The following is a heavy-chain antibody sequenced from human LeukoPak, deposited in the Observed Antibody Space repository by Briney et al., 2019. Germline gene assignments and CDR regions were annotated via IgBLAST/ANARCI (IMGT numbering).Heavy chain of an antibody. Sequence: GASVKVSCKASGYTFTGYYMHWVRQAPGQGLEWMGWINPNSGGTNYAQKFQGRVTMTRDTSISTAYMELSRLRSDDTAVYYCAGRLWRRDGYNLSAFDIWGQGTMVTVSS. CDR1: GYTFTGYY. D-gene: IGHD5-24*01. V-gene: IGHV1-2*02. CDR3: AGRLWRRDGYNLSAFDI. J-gene: IGHJ3*02. CDR2: INPNSGGT.